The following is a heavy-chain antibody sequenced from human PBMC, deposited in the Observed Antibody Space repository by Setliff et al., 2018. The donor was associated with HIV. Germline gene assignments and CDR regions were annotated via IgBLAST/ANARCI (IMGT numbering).Heavy chain of an antibody. J-gene: IGHJ4*02. Sequence: QPGGSLRLSCVASGFTFSSYAMSWVRQAPGKGLEWVSSLSGNSDSTYYAVSVKGRFTIARDNSKSTLYLQMSSLSAEDTAVYYCAKDESVRGLLITSLFFESWGRGTLVTSPQ. CDR3: AKDESVRGLLITSLFFES. CDR2: LSGNSDST. CDR1: GFTFSSYA. D-gene: IGHD3-10*01. V-gene: IGHV3-23*01.